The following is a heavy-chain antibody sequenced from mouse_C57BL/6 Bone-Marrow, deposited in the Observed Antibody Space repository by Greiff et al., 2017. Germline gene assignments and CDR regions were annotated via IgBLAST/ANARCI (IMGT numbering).Heavy chain of an antibody. D-gene: IGHD4-1*01. V-gene: IGHV1-26*01. J-gene: IGHJ2*01. Sequence: EVQLQQSGPELVKPGASVKISCKASGYTFTDYYMNWVKQSHGKSLEWIGDINPNNGGTSYNQKFKGKATLTVDKSSSTAYMELRSLTSEDSAVYYCARDWDHDYWGQGTTLTVSS. CDR1: GYTFTDYY. CDR3: ARDWDHDY. CDR2: INPNNGGT.